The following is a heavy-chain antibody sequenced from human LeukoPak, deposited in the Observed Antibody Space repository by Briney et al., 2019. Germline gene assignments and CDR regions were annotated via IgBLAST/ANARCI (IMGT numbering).Heavy chain of an antibody. Sequence: PSQTLSLTCTVSGVSISSGGYYWSWIRQHPGKGLEWIGYIYYSGSTYYNPSLKSRVTISVDTSKSQFSLKLSSVTAADTAVYYCARAGELLSDVSHAFDIWGQGTMVTVSS. CDR3: ARAGELLSDVSHAFDI. J-gene: IGHJ3*02. D-gene: IGHD1-26*01. CDR2: IYYSGST. CDR1: GVSISSGGYY. V-gene: IGHV4-31*03.